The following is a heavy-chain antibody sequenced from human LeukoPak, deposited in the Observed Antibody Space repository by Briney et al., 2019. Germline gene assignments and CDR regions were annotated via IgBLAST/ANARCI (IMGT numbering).Heavy chain of an antibody. CDR2: INHSGST. J-gene: IGHJ4*02. Sequence: SETLSLTCAVYGGSFSGYYWSWIRQPPGKGLEWIGEINHSGSTNYNPSLKGRVTISVDTSKNQFSLKLSSVTAADTAVYYCARAHPSGRYFDYWGQGTLVTVSS. CDR3: ARAHPSGRYFDY. CDR1: GGSFSGYY. V-gene: IGHV4-34*01. D-gene: IGHD2-15*01.